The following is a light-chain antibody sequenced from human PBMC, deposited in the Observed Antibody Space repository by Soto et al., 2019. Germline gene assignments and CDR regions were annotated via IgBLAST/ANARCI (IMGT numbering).Light chain of an antibody. CDR1: QSVNSNY. CDR3: QQYGSSVWT. Sequence: EIVLTQSPGTLSLSPGERATLSCRASQSVNSNYLVWYQQKPGQTPRLLIYGASSRATDIPDRFSGSGSGTDFTLTISRLEPEGFAVYYCQQYGSSVWTFGQGTKVEIK. CDR2: GAS. V-gene: IGKV3-20*01. J-gene: IGKJ1*01.